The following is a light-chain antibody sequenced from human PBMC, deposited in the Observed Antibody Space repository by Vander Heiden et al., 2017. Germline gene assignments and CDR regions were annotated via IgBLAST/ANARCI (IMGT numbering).Light chain of an antibody. CDR1: QSVLYRSNNKNY. J-gene: IGKJ2*01. CDR3: QQYYRSPNT. CDR2: WAS. Sequence: DIVMTQSPDSLVVSLDERATINCKSSQSVLYRSNNKNYLAWYQQKPGQPPKLLIYWASIREFGVLERFSGSGSGTDFTLTTSSLQAEDVAVYYCQQYYRSPNTFGQGTKLEIK. V-gene: IGKV4-1*01.